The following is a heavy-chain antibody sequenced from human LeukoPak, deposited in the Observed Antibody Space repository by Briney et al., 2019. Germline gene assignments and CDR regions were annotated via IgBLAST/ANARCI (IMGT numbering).Heavy chain of an antibody. CDR2: ISAYNGNT. J-gene: IGHJ4*02. Sequence: ASVKVSRKASGYTFTSYGISWVRQAPGQGLEWMGWISAYNGNTNYAQKLQGRVTMTTDTSTSTAYMELRSLRSDDTAVYYCARVEKQWLVLGYWGQGTLVTVSS. V-gene: IGHV1-18*01. D-gene: IGHD6-19*01. CDR1: GYTFTSYG. CDR3: ARVEKQWLVLGY.